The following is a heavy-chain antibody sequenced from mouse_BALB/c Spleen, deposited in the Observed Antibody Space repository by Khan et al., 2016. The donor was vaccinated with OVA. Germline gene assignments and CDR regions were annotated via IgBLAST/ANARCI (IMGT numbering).Heavy chain of an antibody. CDR1: GYTFTSYH. CDR2: INPSDGDT. D-gene: IGHD2-1*01. V-gene: IGHV1S81*02. J-gene: IGHJ3*01. CDR3: TRSGYGTFAY. Sequence: QVHVKQSGAELVKPGASVKLSCKASGYTFTSYHMYWVKQRPGQGLEWLGEINPSDGDTNFNEKFKSKATLTVDKSSSTVYMQLSSLTSEDSAVYYCTRSGYGTFAYWGQGTLVTVSA.